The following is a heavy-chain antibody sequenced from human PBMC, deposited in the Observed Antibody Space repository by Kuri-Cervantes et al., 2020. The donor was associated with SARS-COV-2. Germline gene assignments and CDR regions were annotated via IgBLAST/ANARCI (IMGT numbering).Heavy chain of an antibody. CDR2: IDWDDDK. CDR3: VRIRAATVIADY. CDR1: GFSLNTSGMC. Sequence: SGPTLVKPTQTLTLTCTFSGFSLNTSGMCVSWIRQPPGKALEWLAHIDWDDDKYYKTSLNTRLSISKDTSKDQVVLTMTNMDPVDTATYYCVRIRAATVIADYWGQGTLVTVSS. J-gene: IGHJ4*02. V-gene: IGHV2-70*01. D-gene: IGHD4-11*01.